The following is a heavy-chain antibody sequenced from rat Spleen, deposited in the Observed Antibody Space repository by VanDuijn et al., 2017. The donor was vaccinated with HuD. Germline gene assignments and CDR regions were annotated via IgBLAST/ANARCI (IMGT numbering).Heavy chain of an antibody. CDR3: TTVLQGHGFAY. Sequence: EVQLVESGGGLVQPGRSLKLSCAASGFTFSDYNMAWVRQAPKKGLEWVATIFYDGSSTYYRDSVKGRFTISRDNAKSSLYLQMNSLRSEDTATYYCTTVLQGHGFAYWGQGTLVTVSS. D-gene: IGHD1-1*01. J-gene: IGHJ3*01. CDR2: IFYDGSST. V-gene: IGHV5-7*01. CDR1: GFTFSDYN.